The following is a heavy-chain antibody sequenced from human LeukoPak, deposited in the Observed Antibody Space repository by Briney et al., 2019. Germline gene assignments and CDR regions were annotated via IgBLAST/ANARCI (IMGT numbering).Heavy chain of an antibody. J-gene: IGHJ4*02. V-gene: IGHV4-39*07. CDR1: GGSISSGGYY. CDR3: ARGAPGY. CDR2: INHSGST. Sequence: PSETLSLTCTVSGGSISSGGYYWSWIRQHPGKGLEWIGEINHSGSTNYNPSLKSRVTISVDTSKNQFSVKLRSVTAADTAVYYCARGAPGYWGQGTLVTVSS.